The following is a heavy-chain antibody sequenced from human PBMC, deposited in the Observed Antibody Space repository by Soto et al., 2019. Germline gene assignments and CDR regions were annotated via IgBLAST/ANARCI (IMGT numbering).Heavy chain of an antibody. J-gene: IGHJ6*02. CDR1: GYSFTSYW. CDR2: IYPGDSDT. Sequence: GESLKISCKGSGYSFTSYWIGWVRQMPGKGLEWMGIIYPGDSDTRYSPSFQGQVTISADKSISTAYMELSSLRSEDTAVYYCATERALGYYYYGMDVWGQGTTVTVSS. CDR3: ATERALGYYYYGMDV. V-gene: IGHV5-51*01.